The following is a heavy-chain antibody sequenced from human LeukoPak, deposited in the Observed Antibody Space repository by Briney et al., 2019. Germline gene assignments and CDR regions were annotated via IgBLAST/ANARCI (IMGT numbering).Heavy chain of an antibody. CDR2: IYTSGST. J-gene: IGHJ3*02. CDR3: AKPRERKGAFDI. Sequence: PSETLSLTCTVSGGSISNYYWSWIRQPPGKGLEWIGYIYTSGSTNYNPSLKSRVTISVDTSKNQFSLKLTSVTAADTAVYYCAKPRERKGAFDIWGQGTMVTVSS. V-gene: IGHV4-4*09. D-gene: IGHD1-26*01. CDR1: GGSISNYY.